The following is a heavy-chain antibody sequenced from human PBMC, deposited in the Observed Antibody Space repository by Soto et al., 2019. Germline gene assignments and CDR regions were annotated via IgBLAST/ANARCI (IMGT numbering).Heavy chain of an antibody. CDR3: AREIGYCTTTSCHAGPLYYYMDV. Sequence: PSETLSLTCTVSGASISGYHWSWVRQPPGKGLEWIGNISNSGTPSYNPSLKSRVTISADTSNDQFSLRLTSVTAADTAVYYCAREIGYCTTTSCHAGPLYYYMDVWGKGTTVTVSS. J-gene: IGHJ6*03. CDR2: ISNSGTP. V-gene: IGHV4-59*01. D-gene: IGHD2-2*01. CDR1: GASISGYH.